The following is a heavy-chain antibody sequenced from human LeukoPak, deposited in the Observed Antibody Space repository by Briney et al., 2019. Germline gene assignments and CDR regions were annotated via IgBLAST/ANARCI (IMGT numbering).Heavy chain of an antibody. Sequence: GGSLRLSCAASGFTFSSYGMHWVRQAPGKGLEWVAFIRYDGSNKYYADSVKGRFTISRDNSKNTLYLQMNSLRAEDTALYYCAKDDIVVVPAALDYWGQGTLVTVSS. CDR2: IRYDGSNK. CDR3: AKDDIVVVPAALDY. J-gene: IGHJ4*02. CDR1: GFTFSSYG. V-gene: IGHV3-30*02. D-gene: IGHD2-2*01.